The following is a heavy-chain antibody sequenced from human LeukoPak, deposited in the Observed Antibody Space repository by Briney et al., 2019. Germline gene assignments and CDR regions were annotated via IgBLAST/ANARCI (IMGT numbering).Heavy chain of an antibody. D-gene: IGHD6-13*01. CDR1: GFIFDDYA. V-gene: IGHV3-9*03. J-gene: IGHJ5*02. CDR3: AKALSGIEAAGLFDP. Sequence: PGRSLRLSWAASGFIFDDYAMHWLRQAPGKVVGLVSGISWDSSSVGYADSVKGRFTISRDNDKTILYLQMNSMRVEDMALYYCAKALSGIEAAGLFDPGGQGTLIIVSS. CDR2: ISWDSSSV.